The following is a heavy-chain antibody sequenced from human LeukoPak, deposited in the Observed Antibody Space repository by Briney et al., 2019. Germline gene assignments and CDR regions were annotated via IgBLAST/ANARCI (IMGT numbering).Heavy chain of an antibody. CDR3: ARLAPRITIFGVVTQYYFDY. D-gene: IGHD3-3*01. V-gene: IGHV6-1*01. CDR1: GDSVSSKSAA. Sequence: SQTLSLTCAISGDSVSSKSAAWNWIRQSPSRGLEWLGRTYYRSKWYNDYAVSVKSRITINPDTSKNQFSLQLNSVTPEDTAVYYCARLAPRITIFGVVTQYYFDYWGQGTLVTVSS. CDR2: TYYRSKWYN. J-gene: IGHJ4*02.